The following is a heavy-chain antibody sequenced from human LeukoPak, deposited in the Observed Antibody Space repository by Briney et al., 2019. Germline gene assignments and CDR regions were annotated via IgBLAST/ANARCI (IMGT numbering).Heavy chain of an antibody. CDR2: IYYSGST. V-gene: IGHV4-31*03. CDR1: GGSISSGGNY. D-gene: IGHD3-10*01. CDR3: ARVPRPYHGSGSSPLD. Sequence: SETLSLTCSVSGGSISSGGNYWSWIRQHPGKGLEWIGYIYYSGSTYYNPSLKSRVTISVDTSKNQFSLKLSSVTAADTAVYYCARVPRPYHGSGSSPLDWGQGTLVPVSS. J-gene: IGHJ4*02.